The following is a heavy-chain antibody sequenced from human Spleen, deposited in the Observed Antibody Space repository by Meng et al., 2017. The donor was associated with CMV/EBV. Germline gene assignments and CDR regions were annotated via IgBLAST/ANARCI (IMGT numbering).Heavy chain of an antibody. J-gene: IGHJ6*02. CDR3: ARVGWLYGMDV. CDR1: GFTFSDYY. D-gene: IGHD5-12*01. CDR2: ITGNGATI. Sequence: GESLKISCAASGFTFSDYYMSWIRQAPGKGLEWVSYITGNGATIHYEDSVKGRFTVSRDNAKNTLYLQMDSLRAEDTAVYYCARVGWLYGMDVWGQGTTVTVSS. V-gene: IGHV3-11*04.